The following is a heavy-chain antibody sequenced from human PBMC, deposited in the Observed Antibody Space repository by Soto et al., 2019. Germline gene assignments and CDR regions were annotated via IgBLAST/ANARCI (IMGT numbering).Heavy chain of an antibody. CDR2: ISGRGTTT. Sequence: EGSLRLSCEASGFSFGSYSMNWVSQAPGKGLEWVSFISGRGTTTYYADSVRGRFTVSRDNAKNSLSLEVNSLRDEDTAVYYCARLGYCSSATCKYYFYYYAMDVRGPGTTVPVS. CDR1: GFSFGSYS. J-gene: IGHJ6*02. D-gene: IGHD2-2*01. CDR3: ARLGYCSSATCKYYFYYYAMDV. V-gene: IGHV3-48*02.